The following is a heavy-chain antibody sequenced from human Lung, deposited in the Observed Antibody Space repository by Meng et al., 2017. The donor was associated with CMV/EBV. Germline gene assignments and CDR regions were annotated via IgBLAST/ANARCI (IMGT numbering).Heavy chain of an antibody. J-gene: IGHJ4*02. V-gene: IGHV3-48*03. Sequence: GESLKISCVVSGFTFSGYEMNWVRRAPGKGLEWVSYISSSGNIKYYADSVKGRFTISRDNARNSLFLQMNSLRVEDTAVYFCAKDAARQYYDSSGYYFDYWXLGTXVTVAS. CDR3: AKDAARQYYDSSGYYFDY. CDR2: ISSSGNIK. CDR1: GFTFSGYE. D-gene: IGHD3-22*01.